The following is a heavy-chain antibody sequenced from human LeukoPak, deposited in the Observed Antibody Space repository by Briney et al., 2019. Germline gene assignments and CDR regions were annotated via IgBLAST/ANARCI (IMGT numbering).Heavy chain of an antibody. CDR2: IYYSGST. CDR1: GGSISSSDYY. Sequence: PSETLSLTCTVSGGSISSSDYYWSWIRQPPGKGLEWIGYIYYSGSTYYNPSLKSRVTISVGTSKNQFSLKLSSVTAADTAVYYCARGRGITMVRGAKIAYNCFDPWGQGTLVTVSP. CDR3: ARGRGITMVRGAKIAYNCFDP. D-gene: IGHD3-10*01. V-gene: IGHV4-30-4*01. J-gene: IGHJ5*02.